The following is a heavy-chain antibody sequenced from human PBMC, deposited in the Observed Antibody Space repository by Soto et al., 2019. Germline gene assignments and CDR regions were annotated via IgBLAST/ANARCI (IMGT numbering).Heavy chain of an antibody. D-gene: IGHD6-13*01. V-gene: IGHV4-4*02. Sequence: QVQLQESGPGLVKPSGTLSLTCAVSGGSISTSNWWSWVRQPPGKGLEWIGEVYRTGSTNYNPSLGSRLTISVDKSKTQFSLKLTSVTAADTAVYYCARARATIAAAAIFDCWGQGTLVTVSS. CDR1: GGSISTSNW. CDR3: ARARATIAAAAIFDC. CDR2: VYRTGST. J-gene: IGHJ4*02.